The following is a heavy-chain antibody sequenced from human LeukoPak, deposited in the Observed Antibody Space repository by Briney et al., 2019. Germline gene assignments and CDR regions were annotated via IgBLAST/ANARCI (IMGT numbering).Heavy chain of an antibody. CDR3: ARDNELAWSFDY. CDR1: GVSISSGSYY. J-gene: IGHJ4*02. Sequence: SETLSLTCTVSGVSISSGSYYWSWIRQPAGKGLEWIGRIYTSGSTNYNPSLKSRVTISVDTSKNQFSLKLSSVTAADTAVYYCARDNELAWSFDYWGQGTLVTVSS. D-gene: IGHD6-6*01. V-gene: IGHV4-61*02. CDR2: IYTSGST.